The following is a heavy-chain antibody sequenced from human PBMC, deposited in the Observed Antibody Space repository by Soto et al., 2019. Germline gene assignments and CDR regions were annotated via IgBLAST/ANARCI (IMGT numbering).Heavy chain of an antibody. J-gene: IGHJ2*01. Sequence: ASVKVSCKASGYTFTSYGISWVRQAPGQGLEWMGWISTYNGNTNYAQKLQGRVTMTTDTSTSTAYMELRSLRSDDTAGYYCARDLTTNGIFGQGGWYLDLGGRGPLVTVSS. CDR3: ARDLTTNGIFGQGGWYLDL. CDR1: GYTFTSYG. V-gene: IGHV1-18*01. CDR2: ISTYNGNT. D-gene: IGHD3-3*01.